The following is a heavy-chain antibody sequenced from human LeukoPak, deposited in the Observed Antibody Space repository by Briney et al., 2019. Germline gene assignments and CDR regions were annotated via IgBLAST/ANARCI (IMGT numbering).Heavy chain of an antibody. Sequence: GASVKVSCKASGYTFTSYDINWVRQATGQGLEWMGWMNPNSGNTGYAQKFQGRVTMTRNTSISTAYMELSSLRSEDTAVYYCASKSYSYGETPDDAFDIWGQGTMVTVSS. CDR1: GYTFTSYD. J-gene: IGHJ3*02. D-gene: IGHD5-18*01. V-gene: IGHV1-8*01. CDR2: MNPNSGNT. CDR3: ASKSYSYGETPDDAFDI.